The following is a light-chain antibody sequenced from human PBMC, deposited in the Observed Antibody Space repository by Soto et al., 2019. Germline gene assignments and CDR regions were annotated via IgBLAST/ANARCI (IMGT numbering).Light chain of an antibody. CDR2: GAS. Sequence: EIVLTQSPGPLSLSPGERATLSCRAIQIVSSSYLAWYQQKPGQAPRLLIYGASSSATGIPDRFSGSGSGTEFTLNISSLQSEDFAVYYCQQYHDWPPYTFGQGTKVDIK. J-gene: IGKJ2*01. CDR3: QQYHDWPPYT. CDR1: QIVSSSY. V-gene: IGKV3-20*01.